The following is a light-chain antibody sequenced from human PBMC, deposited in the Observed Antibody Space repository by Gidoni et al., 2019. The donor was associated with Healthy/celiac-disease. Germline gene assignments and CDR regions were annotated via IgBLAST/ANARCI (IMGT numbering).Light chain of an antibody. Sequence: EIVMTQSPATLSVSPGERATRTCRASQSVSSTLAWYQQKPGQAPRLLIYGASTRATGIPARFSGSGSATEFTLTISSLPSEDFAVYYCQQYNTWPPLTFGQXTKVEIK. CDR1: QSVSST. V-gene: IGKV3-15*01. J-gene: IGKJ1*01. CDR2: GAS. CDR3: QQYNTWPPLT.